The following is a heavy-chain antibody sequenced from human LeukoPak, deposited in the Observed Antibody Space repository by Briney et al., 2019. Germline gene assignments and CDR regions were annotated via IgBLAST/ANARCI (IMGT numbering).Heavy chain of an antibody. CDR1: GYRFTHYW. V-gene: IGHV5-51*01. CDR3: ARRSRVSDDILTGYWLDY. CDR2: IYPSDSDT. D-gene: IGHD3-9*01. J-gene: IGHJ4*02. Sequence: HGESLKISCKGSGYRFTHYWIAWVRQMPGKGLEWMGVIYPSDSDTRYSPSFQGQVTISADKSISTAYLQWSSLKASDTAMYYCARRSRVSDDILTGYWLDYWGQGTLVTVSS.